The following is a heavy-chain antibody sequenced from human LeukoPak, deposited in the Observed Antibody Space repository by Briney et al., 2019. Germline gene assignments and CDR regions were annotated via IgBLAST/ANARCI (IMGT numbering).Heavy chain of an antibody. D-gene: IGHD6-13*01. J-gene: IGHJ4*02. V-gene: IGHV4-31*03. CDR1: GGSISSGGYY. CDR2: IYYSGST. CDR3: AGGVYIAAAQYGY. Sequence: SETLSLTCTVSGGSISSGGYYWSWIRQHPGKGLERIGYIYYSGSTYYNPSLKSRVTISVDTSKNQFSLKLSSVTAADTAVYYCAGGVYIAAAQYGYWGQGTLVTVSS.